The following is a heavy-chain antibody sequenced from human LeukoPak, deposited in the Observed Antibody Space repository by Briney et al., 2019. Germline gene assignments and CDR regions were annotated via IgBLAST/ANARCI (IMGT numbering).Heavy chain of an antibody. CDR3: ARLSDLTQFDY. CDR2: IYHSGST. V-gene: IGHV4-38-2*01. Sequence: PSETLSLTCAVSGYSISSGYYWGWIRQPPGKGLEWIGSIYHSGSTYYNPSLKSRVTISVDTSKNQFPLKLSSVTAADTAVYYCARLSDLTQFDYWGQGTLVTVSS. CDR1: GYSISSGYY. J-gene: IGHJ4*02. D-gene: IGHD2/OR15-2a*01.